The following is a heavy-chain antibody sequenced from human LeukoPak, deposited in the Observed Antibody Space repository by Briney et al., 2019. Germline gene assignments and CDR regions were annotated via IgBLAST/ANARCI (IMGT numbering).Heavy chain of an antibody. CDR1: GYSISSGYY. CDR2: IYHSGST. CDR3: ARFSGYEAPEYYFDY. Sequence: SETLSLTCTVSGYSISSGYYWGWIRQPPGKGLEWIGSIYHSGSTYYNPSLKSRVTISVDTSKNQFSLKLSSVTAADTAVYYCARFSGYEAPEYYFDYWGQGTLVTVSS. V-gene: IGHV4-38-2*02. D-gene: IGHD5-12*01. J-gene: IGHJ4*02.